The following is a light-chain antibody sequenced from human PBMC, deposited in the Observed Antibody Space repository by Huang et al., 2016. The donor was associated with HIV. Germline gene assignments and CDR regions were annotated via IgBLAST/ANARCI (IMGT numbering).Light chain of an antibody. Sequence: QSPGTLSLSPGERATLSCRTSQSVSNNYLAWYQQKPGRAPRLLLYGASNRAAGIPDRFSGSGSGTDFTLTINRLEPEDFAVYYCQQYGTAPWGFGQGTKVEIK. CDR3: QQYGTAPWG. V-gene: IGKV3-20*01. CDR1: QSVSNNY. CDR2: GAS. J-gene: IGKJ1*01.